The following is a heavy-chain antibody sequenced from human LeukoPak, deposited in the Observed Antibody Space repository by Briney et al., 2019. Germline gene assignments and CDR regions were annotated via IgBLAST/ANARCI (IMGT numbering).Heavy chain of an antibody. V-gene: IGHV4-4*07. J-gene: IGHJ4*02. D-gene: IGHD3-22*01. Sequence: SETLSLTCTVSGGSISSYYWSWIRQPAGKGLEWIGRIYTSGSTNYNPSLKSRVTMSVDTSKNQFSLKLSSVTAADTAVYYCAXXXXYYDSSGYYRFDYWGQGTLVTVSS. CDR2: IYTSGST. CDR3: AXXXXYYDSSGYYRFDY. CDR1: GGSISSYY.